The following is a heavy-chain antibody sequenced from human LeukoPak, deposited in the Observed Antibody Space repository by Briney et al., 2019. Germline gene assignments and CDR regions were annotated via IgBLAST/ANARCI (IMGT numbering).Heavy chain of an antibody. CDR3: AGNAVWGYYDSSGYYPLDY. J-gene: IGHJ4*02. CDR1: GFPFSSYS. Sequence: PGGSLRLSCAASGFPFSSYSMNWVRQAPGKGLEWVSYISGSSSTIYYADSVKGRFTISRDNAKNSLYLQMNSLRAEDTAVYYCAGNAVWGYYDSSGYYPLDYWGQGTLVTVSS. V-gene: IGHV3-48*01. CDR2: ISGSSSTI. D-gene: IGHD3-22*01.